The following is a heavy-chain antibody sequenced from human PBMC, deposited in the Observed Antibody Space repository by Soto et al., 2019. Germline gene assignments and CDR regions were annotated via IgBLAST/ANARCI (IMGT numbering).Heavy chain of an antibody. Sequence: QITLKESGPTLVRPTETLTLMCTFSGFSLSTNGVGVGWIRQPPGKALEWLAPIYWNDDKRYSPSLKSRLTITKDTSKNRGVLTMTNVDPVDPGTHYCAREGPIVPRFFDPWGQGTRVTVSS. J-gene: IGHJ5*02. CDR1: GFSLSTNGVG. CDR3: AREGPIVPRFFDP. D-gene: IGHD1-26*01. V-gene: IGHV2-5*01. CDR2: IYWNDDK.